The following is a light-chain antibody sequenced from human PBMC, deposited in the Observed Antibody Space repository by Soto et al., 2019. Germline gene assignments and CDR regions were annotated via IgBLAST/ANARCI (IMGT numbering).Light chain of an antibody. Sequence: EVVMTQSPATLSVSPGESATLSCRASQSVVSDLAWYYQTPGQAPRLLIYGASTRATGIPGRFSASGSGAEFTLTISSLRSEDFAVYYCQQYNNWPITFGQGTRLEIK. V-gene: IGKV3-15*01. J-gene: IGKJ5*01. CDR2: GAS. CDR3: QQYNNWPIT. CDR1: QSVVSD.